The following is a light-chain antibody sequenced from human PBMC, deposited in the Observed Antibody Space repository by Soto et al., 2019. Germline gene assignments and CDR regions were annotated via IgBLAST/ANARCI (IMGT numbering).Light chain of an antibody. CDR1: ESIRTY. V-gene: IGKV3-11*01. J-gene: IGKJ5*01. Sequence: EIVLTQSPASLSLSPGERATLSCRASESIRTYLAWYQQKPGQAPRLLIYDASTRATGIPARFSGSGSGTDFTLNIGSLETEDLAIYYCQQRSNWHITLGQGTKVEI. CDR3: QQRSNWHIT. CDR2: DAS.